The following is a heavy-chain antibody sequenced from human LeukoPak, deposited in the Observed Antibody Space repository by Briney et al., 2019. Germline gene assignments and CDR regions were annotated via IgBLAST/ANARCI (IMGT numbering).Heavy chain of an antibody. CDR3: ARNLYMVDDAFDI. V-gene: IGHV3-7*01. CDR2: IKQDGSEK. CDR1: GFTFSSYW. J-gene: IGHJ3*02. Sequence: GGSLRLSCAASGFTFSSYWMSWVRQAPGKGLEWVANIKQDGSEKYYVDSVKGRFTISRDNAKNSLYLQMNSLRAKDTAVYYCARNLYMVDDAFDIWGQGTMVTVSS. D-gene: IGHD3-10*01.